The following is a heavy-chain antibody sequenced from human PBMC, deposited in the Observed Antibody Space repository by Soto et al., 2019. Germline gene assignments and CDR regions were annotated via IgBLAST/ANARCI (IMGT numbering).Heavy chain of an antibody. J-gene: IGHJ4*02. Sequence: QVHLVQSGAEVKKPGASVQVSCKASGYTFTSYGITWVRQAPGQGLEWKGWISAHNGNTDYAQKLQGRVIVTRDAYKSTAYMELRSLRADDTAVYYCARGRYGDYWGQGALVAVS. CDR2: ISAHNGNT. CDR3: ARGRYGDY. V-gene: IGHV1-18*01. D-gene: IGHD1-1*01. CDR1: GYTFTSYG.